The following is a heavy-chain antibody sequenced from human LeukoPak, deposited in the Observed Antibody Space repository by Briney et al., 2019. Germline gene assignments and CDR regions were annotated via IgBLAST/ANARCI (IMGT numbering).Heavy chain of an antibody. CDR1: GFTFSSYG. D-gene: IGHD3-22*01. J-gene: IGHJ4*02. V-gene: IGHV3-33*01. Sequence: PGGSLRLSCAASGFTFSSYGTHWVRQAPGKGLEWVAVIWYDGSNKYYADSVKGRFTISRDNSKNTLYLQMNSLRAEDTAVYYCARDYYDSSGVDYWGQGTLVTVSS. CDR2: IWYDGSNK. CDR3: ARDYYDSSGVDY.